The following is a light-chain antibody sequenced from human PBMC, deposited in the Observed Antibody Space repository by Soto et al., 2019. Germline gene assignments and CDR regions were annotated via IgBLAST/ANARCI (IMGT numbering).Light chain of an antibody. V-gene: IGKV3-20*01. CDR2: GAS. Sequence: EIALTQSPGTLSLSPGERATLSCRASQSVSSIYLTWYQQKPGQAPRLLIYGASSRATGIPGRFSGSGSGTDFTLTISRLEPEDFAVYYCKQYGSSPWTFGQGTKVDIK. CDR3: KQYGSSPWT. CDR1: QSVSSIY. J-gene: IGKJ1*01.